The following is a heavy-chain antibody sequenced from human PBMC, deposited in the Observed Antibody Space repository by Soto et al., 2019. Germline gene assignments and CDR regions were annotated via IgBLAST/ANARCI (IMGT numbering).Heavy chain of an antibody. CDR1: GFTFSSYE. CDR3: ARGPQQHFDY. J-gene: IGHJ4*02. D-gene: IGHD6-13*01. CDR2: ISSSGSTI. Sequence: GGSLRLSCAASGFTFSSYEMNWVRQAPGKGLEWVSYISSSGSTIYYADSVKGRFTISRDNAKNSLYLQMNSLRAEDTAVYYCARGPQQHFDYWGQGTLVTVSS. V-gene: IGHV3-48*03.